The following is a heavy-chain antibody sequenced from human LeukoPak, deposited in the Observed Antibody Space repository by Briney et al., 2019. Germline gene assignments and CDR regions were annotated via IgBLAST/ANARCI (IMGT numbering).Heavy chain of an antibody. V-gene: IGHV1-2*02. CDR3: ARTKPPCTSCLLLDY. J-gene: IGHJ4*02. D-gene: IGHD2-2*01. Sequence: GASVKVSCKASGYTFTGYYIHWLRQAPGQGLEWMGWFNPNSGGTNYAPKFQGLDTMSSDTAITTAHMELNRLISDDTAVYYCARTKPPCTSCLLLDYWGQGTLVTVSS. CDR1: GYTFTGYY. CDR2: FNPNSGGT.